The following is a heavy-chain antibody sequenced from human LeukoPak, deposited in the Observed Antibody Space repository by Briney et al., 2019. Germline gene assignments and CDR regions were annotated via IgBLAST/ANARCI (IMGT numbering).Heavy chain of an antibody. V-gene: IGHV4-34*01. J-gene: IGHJ4*02. Sequence: SETLSLTCAVYGGSFSGYYWSWIRQPPGKGLEWIGEINHSGSTNYNPSLKSRVTISVDTSKNQFSLKLSSVTAADTAVYYCARRKRVNYYDSSGYYRTGYYFDYWGQGTLVTVSS. D-gene: IGHD3-22*01. CDR2: INHSGST. CDR3: ARRKRVNYYDSSGYYRTGYYFDY. CDR1: GGSFSGYY.